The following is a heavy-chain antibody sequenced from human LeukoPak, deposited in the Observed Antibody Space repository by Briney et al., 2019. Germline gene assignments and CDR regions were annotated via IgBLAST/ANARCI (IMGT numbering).Heavy chain of an antibody. CDR3: ARLSGLRYFDWPAGGLDV. Sequence: GESMLVSSKRKGYGYASSVIGGVRRMLEKDLEWMGIIYPGDSDTRYSPSFQGQVTISADKSISTAYLQWSSLKASDTAMYYCARLSGLRYFDWPAGGLDVWGQGTTVTVSS. J-gene: IGHJ6*02. D-gene: IGHD3-9*01. V-gene: IGHV5-51*01. CDR2: IYPGDSDT. CDR1: GYGYASSV.